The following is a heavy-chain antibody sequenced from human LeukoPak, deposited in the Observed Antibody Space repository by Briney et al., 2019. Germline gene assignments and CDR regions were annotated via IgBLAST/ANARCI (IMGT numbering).Heavy chain of an antibody. J-gene: IGHJ4*02. CDR3: ARDEAWSSDY. CDR2: IYYSGST. Sequence: SETLSLTCTVSGGSINSYYWSWIRQPPGKGLEWIGYIYYSGSTNYNPSLKSRVTISVDTSKNQFSLKLSSVTAADTAVYYCARDEAWSSDYWGQGTLVTVSS. D-gene: IGHD3-3*01. CDR1: GGSINSYY. V-gene: IGHV4-59*01.